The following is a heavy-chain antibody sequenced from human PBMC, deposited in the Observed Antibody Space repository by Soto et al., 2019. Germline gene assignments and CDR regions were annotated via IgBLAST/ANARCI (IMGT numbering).Heavy chain of an antibody. CDR2: ISWSSGSL. J-gene: IGHJ4*02. V-gene: IGHV3-9*01. D-gene: IGHD3-3*01. CDR1: GFTFDNYA. CDR3: AKGVAGWYYFDY. Sequence: DVQLVESGGGLVQPGRSLRLSCAASGFTFDNYAIHWVRQAPGKGLEWVSGISWSSGSLGYADSVKGRFTISRDNAKNSLYLHMNSLRAEDTALYYCAKGVAGWYYFDYWDQGTLVTVSS.